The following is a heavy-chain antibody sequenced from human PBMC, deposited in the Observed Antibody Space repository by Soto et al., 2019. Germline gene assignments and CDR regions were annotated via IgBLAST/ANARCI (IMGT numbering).Heavy chain of an antibody. Sequence: SLKVSCKASGGTFSSYALSWVRQAPGQGLEWMGGIIPIFGTANYAQKFQGRVTITADESTSTAYMELSSLRSEDTAVYYCARDYYGSGSYPPNWFDPWGQGTLVTVSS. J-gene: IGHJ5*02. CDR3: ARDYYGSGSYPPNWFDP. D-gene: IGHD3-10*01. CDR1: GGTFSSYA. CDR2: IIPIFGTA. V-gene: IGHV1-69*13.